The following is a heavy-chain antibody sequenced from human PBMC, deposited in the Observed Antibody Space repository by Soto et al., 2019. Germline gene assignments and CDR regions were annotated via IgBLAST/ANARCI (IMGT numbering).Heavy chain of an antibody. J-gene: IGHJ3*02. V-gene: IGHV3-20*04. D-gene: IGHD3-22*01. CDR2: INWNGGST. Sequence: GGSLRLSCAASGFTFDDYGMSWVRQAPGKGLEWVSGINWNGGSTGYADSVKGRFTISRDNAKNSLYLQMNSLRAEDTALYYCARQTPSITMIVVVDAFDIWGQGTMVTVSS. CDR3: ARQTPSITMIVVVDAFDI. CDR1: GFTFDDYG.